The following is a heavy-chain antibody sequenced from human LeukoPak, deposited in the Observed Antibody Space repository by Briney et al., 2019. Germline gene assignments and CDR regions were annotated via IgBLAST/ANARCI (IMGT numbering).Heavy chain of an antibody. CDR1: GFTFSSYG. V-gene: IGHV3-33*01. CDR3: ARDRNWGSGGAFDI. CDR2: IWYDGSNK. Sequence: PGRSLRLSCAASGFTFSSYGMHWVRQAPGKGLEWVAVIWYDGSNKYYADSVKGRFTISRDNSKNTLYLQMNSLRAEDTAVYYCARDRNWGSGGAFDIWGQGTMVTVSS. J-gene: IGHJ3*02. D-gene: IGHD7-27*01.